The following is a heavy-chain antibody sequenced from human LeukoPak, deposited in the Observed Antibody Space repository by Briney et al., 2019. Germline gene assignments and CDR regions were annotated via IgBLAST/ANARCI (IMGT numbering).Heavy chain of an antibody. Sequence: SETLSLTCTVSGGSISSYYWSWIRQPAGKGLEWIGRIYTSGSTNYNPSLKSRVTMSVDTSKNQFSLKLSSVTAADTAVYYCARDSHIAAAGSWGYYYYYGMDVWGQGTTVTVSS. CDR2: IYTSGST. CDR3: ARDSHIAAAGSWGYYYYYGMDV. D-gene: IGHD6-13*01. CDR1: GGSISSYY. V-gene: IGHV4-4*07. J-gene: IGHJ6*02.